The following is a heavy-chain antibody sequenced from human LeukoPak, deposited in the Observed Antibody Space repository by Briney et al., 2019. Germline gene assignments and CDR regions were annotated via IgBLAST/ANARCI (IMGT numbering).Heavy chain of an antibody. Sequence: GGSLRLSCAASGFTSSSYWMHWVRHAPGKGLVWVSIINSDESSTTYADSVKGRFTISRDNAKNTVYLQMNSLRPEDTAVYYCAREARAGWTSGWHYFDYWGQGTLVTVSS. CDR3: AREARAGWTSGWHYFDY. CDR1: GFTSSSYW. J-gene: IGHJ4*02. V-gene: IGHV3-74*03. D-gene: IGHD6-19*01. CDR2: INSDESST.